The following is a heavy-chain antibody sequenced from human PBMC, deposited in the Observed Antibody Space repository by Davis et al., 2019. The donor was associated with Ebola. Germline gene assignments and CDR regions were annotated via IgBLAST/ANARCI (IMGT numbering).Heavy chain of an antibody. V-gene: IGHV3-15*01. CDR2: IKSKTDGGTT. CDR1: GFTFSNAW. D-gene: IGHD3-16*02. Sequence: GGSLRLSCAASGFTFSNAWMSWVRQAPGKGLEWVGRIKSKTDGGTTDYAAPVKGRFTISRDDSKNTLYLQMNSLRAEDTAVYYCAKGGYYDYIWGSYPREWGQGTLVTVSS. J-gene: IGHJ4*02. CDR3: AKGGYYDYIWGSYPRE.